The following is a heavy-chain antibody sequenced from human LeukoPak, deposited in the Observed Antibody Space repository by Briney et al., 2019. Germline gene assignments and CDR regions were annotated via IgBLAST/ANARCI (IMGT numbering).Heavy chain of an antibody. Sequence: PSETLSLTCTVSGGSISSSSYFWGWIRQPPGKGLEWIGSIYYSGSTYYNPSLKSRVTISVDTSKNQFSLKLSSVTAADTAVYYCASYMVRGRSFDYWGQGTLVTVSS. CDR3: ASYMVRGRSFDY. V-gene: IGHV4-39*01. D-gene: IGHD3-10*01. CDR2: IYYSGST. J-gene: IGHJ4*02. CDR1: GGSISSSSYF.